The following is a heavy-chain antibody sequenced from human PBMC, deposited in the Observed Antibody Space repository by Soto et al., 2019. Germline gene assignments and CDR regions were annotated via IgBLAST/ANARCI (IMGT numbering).Heavy chain of an antibody. CDR1: GGSFSAYG. CDR2: TIPMSGKT. Sequence: QVQLMQSGAEVKKPGSSVRVSCKASGGSFSAYGFCWIRQAPGQGLEWVGGTIPMSGKTHYAQKFQDRVTITADKSTTTISLDMSRLRSEDTAIYYCALSPGGDFSWCDPWGQGTLVIVSS. V-gene: IGHV1-69*06. D-gene: IGHD3-16*01. J-gene: IGHJ5*02. CDR3: ALSPGGDFSWCDP.